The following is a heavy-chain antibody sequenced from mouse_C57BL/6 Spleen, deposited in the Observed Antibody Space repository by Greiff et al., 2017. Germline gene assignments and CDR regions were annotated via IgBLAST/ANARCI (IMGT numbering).Heavy chain of an antibody. D-gene: IGHD2-3*01. V-gene: IGHV1-22*01. CDR2: IKPNNGGT. CDR3: ARPLDGYSWFAY. Sequence: DVKLQESGPELVKPGASVKMSCKASGYTFTDYNMHWVKQSHGKSLEWIGYIKPNNGGTSYNQKFKGKATLTVNKSSSTAYMELRSLTSEDTAVYYCARPLDGYSWFAYWGQGTLVTVSA. J-gene: IGHJ3*01. CDR1: GYTFTDYN.